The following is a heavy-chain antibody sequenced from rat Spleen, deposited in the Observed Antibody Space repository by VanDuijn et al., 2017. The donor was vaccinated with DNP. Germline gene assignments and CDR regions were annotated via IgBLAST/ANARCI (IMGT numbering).Heavy chain of an antibody. D-gene: IGHD1-4*01. CDR3: ARPYGYNNGGFAY. CDR2: ITSGSGTT. CDR1: GFTFSYYW. J-gene: IGHJ3*01. Sequence: EVQLVESGGGLVQPGRSLKLSCVASGFTFSYYWMAWVRQVPGKGLEWIASITSGSGTTSYPDSVKGRFTISRDNAKSTLYLQMNSLRSEDMATYYCARPYGYNNGGFAYWGQGTLVTVSS. V-gene: IGHV5-31*01.